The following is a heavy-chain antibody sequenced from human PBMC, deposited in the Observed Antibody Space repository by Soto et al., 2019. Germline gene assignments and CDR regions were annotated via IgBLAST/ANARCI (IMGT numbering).Heavy chain of an antibody. V-gene: IGHV2-5*02. CDR2: IYWDDDK. D-gene: IGHD1-26*01. CDR3: AHHRHGRYFDY. Sequence: QITLKESGPTLVKPTQTLTLTCTFSGFSLSTSGVGVGWIRQPPGKALEWLALIYWDDDKRYSPSMKSRLTITKDTSKNQVVLTMTNMDPVDTATYYCAHHRHGRYFDYWGQGTLVTVSS. CDR1: GFSLSTSGVG. J-gene: IGHJ4*02.